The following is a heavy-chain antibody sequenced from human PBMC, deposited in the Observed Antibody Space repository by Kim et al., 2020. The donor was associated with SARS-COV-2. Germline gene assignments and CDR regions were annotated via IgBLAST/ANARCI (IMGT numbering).Heavy chain of an antibody. V-gene: IGHV3-30*01. J-gene: IGHJ4*02. Sequence: DSVKGRFTISRDNSKNTLYLQMNSLRAEDTAVYYCAREWGYYDSSGYSDYWGQGTLVTVSS. D-gene: IGHD3-22*01. CDR3: AREWGYYDSSGYSDY.